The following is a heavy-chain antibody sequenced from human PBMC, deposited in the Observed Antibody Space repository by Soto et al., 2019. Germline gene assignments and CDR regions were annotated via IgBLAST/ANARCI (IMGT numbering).Heavy chain of an antibody. J-gene: IGHJ6*02. Sequence: GGALRLSCAASGFTFSIYAMSWVRQAPGKXLXXVSAISGSGGSNYYADSVNGPFTIHTDNSKTTLYPQMNSLRAEETAVYYCAKAYTYYDFWSGYYIPGMDVWGQGTTVTVSS. CDR3: AKAYTYYDFWSGYYIPGMDV. CDR2: ISGSGGSN. D-gene: IGHD3-3*01. CDR1: GFTFSIYA. V-gene: IGHV3-23*01.